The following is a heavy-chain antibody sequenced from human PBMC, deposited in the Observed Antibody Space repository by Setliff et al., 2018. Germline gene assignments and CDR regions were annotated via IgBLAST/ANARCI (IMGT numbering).Heavy chain of an antibody. CDR1: GGTFSSYA. V-gene: IGHV1-69*06. CDR3: ARAPAHDYADYMFMTTMGYYVDY. CDR2: IIPIFGTA. J-gene: IGHJ4*02. D-gene: IGHD4-17*01. Sequence: SVKVSCKASGGTFSSYAISWVRQAPGQGLEWMGRIIPIFGTANYAQKFQGRVTITADKSTSTAYMELSSLRSEDTAVYYCARAPAHDYADYMFMTTMGYYVDYWGQGTLVT.